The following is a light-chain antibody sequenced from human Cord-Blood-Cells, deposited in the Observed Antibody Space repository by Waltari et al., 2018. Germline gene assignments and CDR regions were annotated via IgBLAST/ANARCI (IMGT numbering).Light chain of an antibody. CDR3: SSYTSSSTLV. Sequence: QSALTQPASVSGSPGQSITISCTGTSSDVGGYNYVSCYQQHPGKAPKLMISEVSNRPSGVSNRFSGSKSGNTASLTISGLQAEDEADYYCSSYTSSSTLVFGTGTKVTVL. V-gene: IGLV2-14*01. J-gene: IGLJ1*01. CDR1: SSDVGGYNY. CDR2: EVS.